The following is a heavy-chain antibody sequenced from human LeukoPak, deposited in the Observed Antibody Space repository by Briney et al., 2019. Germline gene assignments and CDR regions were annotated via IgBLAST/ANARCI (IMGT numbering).Heavy chain of an antibody. D-gene: IGHD2-2*01. Sequence: WETLSLTCTVSGGSISSYYWSWIRQPSGKGLEWIGYIYYSGSTNYNPSLKSRVTISVDTSKNQFSLKPSSVTAADTAVYYCARVLGSHSRERYCSSTSCSLYYYYYMDVWGKGTTVTVSS. CDR2: IYYSGST. J-gene: IGHJ6*03. CDR1: GGSISSYY. CDR3: ARVLGSHSRERYCSSTSCSLYYYYYMDV. V-gene: IGHV4-59*01.